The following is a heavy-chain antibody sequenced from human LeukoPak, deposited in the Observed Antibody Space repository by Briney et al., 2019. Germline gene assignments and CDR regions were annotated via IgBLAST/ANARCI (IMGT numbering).Heavy chain of an antibody. CDR3: AKDPIYCSSTSCQRLYYFDY. CDR2: ISGSAGST. V-gene: IGHV3-23*01. J-gene: IGHJ4*02. CDR1: GFTFSSYA. Sequence: PGGYLRLSCAASGFTFSSYAMSWVRQAPGKGLEWVSAISGSAGSTYYADSVKGRFTISRDNSKNTLYLQMNSLRAEDTAVYYCAKDPIYCSSTSCQRLYYFDYWGQGTLVTVSS. D-gene: IGHD2-2*01.